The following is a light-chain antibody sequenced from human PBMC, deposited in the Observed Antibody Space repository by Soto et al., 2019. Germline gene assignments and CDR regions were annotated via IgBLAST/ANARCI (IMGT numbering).Light chain of an antibody. J-gene: IGKJ1*01. V-gene: IGKV3-20*01. CDR2: GAS. CDR3: QQYGSSPQT. Sequence: EIVLTQSPGTLSLSPGERATLSCRASQSVSSSYLAWYQQKPGRAPRLLIYGASSRATGIPDRFSGSGSGTDFTLTISRLEPEGFAVYYCQQYGSSPQTFGQGTKVDIK. CDR1: QSVSSSY.